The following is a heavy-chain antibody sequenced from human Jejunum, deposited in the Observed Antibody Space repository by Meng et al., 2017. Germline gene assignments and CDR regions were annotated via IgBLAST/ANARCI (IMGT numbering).Heavy chain of an antibody. CDR3: ASDQYASAWFKY. Sequence: RHLQGSGPGLVKPSETLSLTCTVSGDSINSTPYYWGWVRQPPGEGLEWLGSISYSGNTYYNPSLKSRVTISVDTSKNQFSLKVTSVTAADTAVYYCASDQYASAWFKYWGQGALVTVSS. V-gene: IGHV4-39*07. CDR2: ISYSGNT. J-gene: IGHJ4*02. D-gene: IGHD2-2*01. CDR1: GDSINSTPYY.